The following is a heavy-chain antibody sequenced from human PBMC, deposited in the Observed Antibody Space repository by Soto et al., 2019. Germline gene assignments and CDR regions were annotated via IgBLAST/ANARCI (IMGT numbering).Heavy chain of an antibody. CDR3: HTPHGRNAFDI. CDR1: GFTFSNAW. J-gene: IGHJ3*02. CDR2: IKSIADGGTT. D-gene: IGHD2-8*01. Sequence: GGSLRLSCATSGFTFSNAWMAWVRQAPGKGLEWVGRIKSIADGGTTNYAAPVKGRFSISRHDSENTFYLQMNSLRVEDTGIYYCHTPHGRNAFDIWGPGTVVTVSS. V-gene: IGHV3-15*01.